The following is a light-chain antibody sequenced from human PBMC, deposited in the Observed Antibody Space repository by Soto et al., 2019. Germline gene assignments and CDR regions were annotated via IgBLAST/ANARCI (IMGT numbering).Light chain of an antibody. CDR2: GAS. Sequence: DLQLTQSPSFLSASVGGRVTITCRASQAISSHLAWYQQKPGKATNLLIYGASTLQSGVPSRFSGSGSGTQFTLTISSLQPEDFATYYCQQLNSYPLTFGPGTTVDIK. J-gene: IGKJ3*01. CDR1: QAISSH. V-gene: IGKV1-9*01. CDR3: QQLNSYPLT.